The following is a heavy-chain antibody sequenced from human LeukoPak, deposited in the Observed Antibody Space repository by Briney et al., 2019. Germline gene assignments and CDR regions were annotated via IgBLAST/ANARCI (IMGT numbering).Heavy chain of an antibody. CDR3: ARDYKSLSRIAAAGTYDY. J-gene: IGHJ4*02. V-gene: IGHV1-2*06. Sequence: GASVKVSCKASGYTFTGYYMHWVRQAPGQGLEWMGRINPNNGGTNYAQKFQGRVTMTGDTSISTAYMELSRLRSDDTAVYYCARDYKSLSRIAAAGTYDYWGQGTLVTVSS. CDR1: GYTFTGYY. D-gene: IGHD6-13*01. CDR2: INPNNGGT.